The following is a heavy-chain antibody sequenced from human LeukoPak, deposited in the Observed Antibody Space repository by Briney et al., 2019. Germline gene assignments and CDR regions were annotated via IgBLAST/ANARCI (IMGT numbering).Heavy chain of an antibody. Sequence: SETLSLTCTVSGGSISSYYWSWIRQPPGKGLEWIGYIYYSGSTNYNPSLKSRVTISVDTSKNQFSLKLSSVTAADTAVYYCARLLPHPTLLPSPGVDVWGQGTTVTVSS. CDR1: GGSISSYY. CDR3: ARLLPHPTLLPSPGVDV. CDR2: IYYSGST. J-gene: IGHJ6*02. D-gene: IGHD3-22*01. V-gene: IGHV4-59*08.